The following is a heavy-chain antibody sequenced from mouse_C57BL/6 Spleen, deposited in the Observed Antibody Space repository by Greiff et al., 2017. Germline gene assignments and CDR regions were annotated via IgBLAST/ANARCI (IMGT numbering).Heavy chain of an antibody. J-gene: IGHJ3*01. Sequence: VQLQQSGAELVRPGASVKLSCTASGFNIKDDYMHWVKQRPEQGLEWIGWIDPENGDTEYASKFQGKATITADTSSNTAYLQLSSLTSEDTAVYYWTTEGERRAWFAYWGQGTLVTVSA. D-gene: IGHD3-1*01. CDR2: IDPENGDT. CDR3: TTEGERRAWFAY. V-gene: IGHV14-4*01. CDR1: GFNIKDDY.